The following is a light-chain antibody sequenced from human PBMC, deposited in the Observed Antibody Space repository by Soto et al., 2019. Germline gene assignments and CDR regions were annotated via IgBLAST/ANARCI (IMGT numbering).Light chain of an antibody. CDR1: SSDVGGYNY. V-gene: IGLV2-14*03. CDR2: DVS. Sequence: QSVLTQPASVSGAPGQSIAIPCTGTSSDVGGYNYVSWYQHHPGKAPKLMIYDVSNRPSGVSNRFSGSKSGNTASLTISGLQAEDEADYYCSSYTSSSTYVFGTGTKATVL. J-gene: IGLJ1*01. CDR3: SSYTSSSTYV.